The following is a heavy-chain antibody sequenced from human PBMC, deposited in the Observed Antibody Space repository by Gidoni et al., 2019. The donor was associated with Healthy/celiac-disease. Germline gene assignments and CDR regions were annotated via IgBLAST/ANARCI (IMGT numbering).Heavy chain of an antibody. CDR2: ISSSSSYI. CDR1: GFTFSSYS. V-gene: IGHV3-21*01. Sequence: EVQLVESGGGLVKPGGSLRLSCAASGFTFSSYSMTWVRQAPGKGLEWVSSISSSSSYIYYADSVKGRFTISRDNAKNSLYLQMNSLRAEDTAVYYCARDQQQTTYGMDVWGQGTTVTVSS. J-gene: IGHJ6*02. D-gene: IGHD6-13*01. CDR3: ARDQQQTTYGMDV.